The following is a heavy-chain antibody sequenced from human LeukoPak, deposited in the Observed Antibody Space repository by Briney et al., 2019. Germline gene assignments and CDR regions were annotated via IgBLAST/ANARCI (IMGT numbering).Heavy chain of an antibody. D-gene: IGHD2-2*02. V-gene: IGHV3-30-3*01. Sequence: GGSLRLSCAASGFTFSSYAMPWVRQAPGKGLEWVAVISYDGSNKYYADSVKGRFTISRDNSKNTLYLQMNSLRAEDTAVYYCARDREDIVVVPAAIPGDAFDIWGQGTMVTVSS. CDR1: GFTFSSYA. CDR2: ISYDGSNK. CDR3: ARDREDIVVVPAAIPGDAFDI. J-gene: IGHJ3*02.